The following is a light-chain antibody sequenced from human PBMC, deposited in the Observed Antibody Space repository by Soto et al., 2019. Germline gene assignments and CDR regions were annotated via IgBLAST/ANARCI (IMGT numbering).Light chain of an antibody. J-gene: IGKJ1*01. CDR3: QKYNSAPRA. CDR2: AAS. CDR1: QSINNY. Sequence: DIQMTQSPSSLSASVGDRVTITCRASQSINNYLAWYQQKSGKAPKLLIYAASNLQSGVPSRFSGSGSGADFTLTISSLQPEDVACYYCQKYNSAPRAFGQGTKVEIK. V-gene: IGKV1-27*01.